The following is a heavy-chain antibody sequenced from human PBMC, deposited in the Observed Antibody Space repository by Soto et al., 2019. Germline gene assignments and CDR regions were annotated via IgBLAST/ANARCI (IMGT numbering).Heavy chain of an antibody. V-gene: IGHV1-69*01. CDR3: ARAQTSGSYYPCFDY. CDR2: IIPIFGTA. Sequence: QVQLVQSGAEVKKPGPSVKVSCKASGGTFTSYAISWGRQAPGQGLEWLGGIIPIFGTANYAQKFQGRVTITADESTSTAYMELSSLRSEDTAVYYCARAQTSGSYYPCFDYWGQGTLVTVSS. CDR1: GGTFTSYA. D-gene: IGHD1-26*01. J-gene: IGHJ4*02.